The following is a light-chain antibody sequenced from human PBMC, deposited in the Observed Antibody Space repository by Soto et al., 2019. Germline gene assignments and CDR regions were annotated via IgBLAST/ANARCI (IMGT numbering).Light chain of an antibody. Sequence: QSALTQPPSASGSPGQSVTISCTGTSSDVGGYNYVSWYQQHPGKAPKLMIYEVTKRPSGVPDRFSGSKSGNTASLTVSGLQAEDEADYYCSSYAGGVVWVFGGGTKLTVL. CDR2: EVT. CDR1: SSDVGGYNY. V-gene: IGLV2-8*01. J-gene: IGLJ3*02. CDR3: SSYAGGVVWV.